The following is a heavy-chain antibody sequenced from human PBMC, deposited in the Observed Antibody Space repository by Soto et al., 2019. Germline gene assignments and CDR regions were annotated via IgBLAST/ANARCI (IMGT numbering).Heavy chain of an antibody. CDR3: ARDGVLLWFGESHDAFDI. CDR2: INPDSGGT. D-gene: IGHD3-10*01. V-gene: IGHV1-2*02. J-gene: IGHJ3*02. Sequence: ASVKVSCKASGYTFTGYYMHWVRQAPGQGLEWMGWINPDSGGTNYAQKFQGRVTMTRDTSISTAYMELSRLRSDDTAVYYCARDGVLLWFGESHDAFDIWGQGTMVTVSS. CDR1: GYTFTGYY.